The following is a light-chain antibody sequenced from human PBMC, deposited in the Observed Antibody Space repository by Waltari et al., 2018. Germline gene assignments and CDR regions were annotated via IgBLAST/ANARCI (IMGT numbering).Light chain of an antibody. Sequence: SSELTPDPAVSVALGQTVRITCQGASPRTYYVSWFHQKPGQAPALVIDGKNNRPSGIPDRFSASSSGSTASLTIIGAQAEDEADYYCHSRDSSGDVVIGGGTKLTVV. V-gene: IGLV3-19*01. CDR2: GKN. J-gene: IGLJ2*01. CDR1: SPRTYY. CDR3: HSRDSSGDVV.